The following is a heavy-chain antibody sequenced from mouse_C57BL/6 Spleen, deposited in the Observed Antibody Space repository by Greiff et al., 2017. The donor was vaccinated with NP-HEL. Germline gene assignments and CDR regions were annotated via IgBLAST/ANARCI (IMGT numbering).Heavy chain of an antibody. V-gene: IGHV5-16*01. Sequence: EVMLVESEGGLVQPGSSMKLSCTASGFTFSDYYMAWVRQVPETGLEWVANINYDGSSTYYLDSLKSRFIISRDNAKNILYLQMSSLKSEDTATYYCARDEKGRGFAYWGQGTLVTVSA. CDR3: ARDEKGRGFAY. CDR1: GFTFSDYY. CDR2: INYDGSST. D-gene: IGHD3-3*01. J-gene: IGHJ3*01.